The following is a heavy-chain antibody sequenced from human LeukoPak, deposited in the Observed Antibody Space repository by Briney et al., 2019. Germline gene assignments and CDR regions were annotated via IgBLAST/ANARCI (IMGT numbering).Heavy chain of an antibody. Sequence: GGSLRLSCAASGFALGSHWMTWVRQVPGRGPEWVANVNRDGSETYYLDSVKGRFTISKDNAKNSLYLQMNSLGAEDTALYHCARNNGMDVWGQGTTVIVSS. J-gene: IGHJ6*02. CDR1: GFALGSHW. CDR2: VNRDGSET. CDR3: ARNNGMDV. V-gene: IGHV3-7*03.